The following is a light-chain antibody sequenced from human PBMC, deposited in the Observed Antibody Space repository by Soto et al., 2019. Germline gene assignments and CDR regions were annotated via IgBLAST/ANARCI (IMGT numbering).Light chain of an antibody. Sequence: ELVLTQSPGTLSLSPGERATLSCRASQSVSSSYLAWYQQKPGQAPRLLIYGASSRATGIPDRFSGSGSGTDFTLTTSRLEPEDFAVYYCQQYGSSPSWTFGQGTKVDIK. CDR3: QQYGSSPSWT. CDR2: GAS. CDR1: QSVSSSY. V-gene: IGKV3-20*01. J-gene: IGKJ1*01.